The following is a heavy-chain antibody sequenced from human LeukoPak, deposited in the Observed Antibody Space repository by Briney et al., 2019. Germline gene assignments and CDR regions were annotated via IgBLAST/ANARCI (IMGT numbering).Heavy chain of an antibody. CDR1: GYTFTSYD. J-gene: IGHJ4*02. CDR2: ISTYNSNT. Sequence: ASVKVSCKASGYTFTSYDIIWVRQAPGQGLEWMGWISTYNSNTNQAEKLQGRITMTTDTFTSTAYMELRSLRSDDAAVYYCARGAAGSYDYWGQGTLVTVSS. V-gene: IGHV1-18*01. D-gene: IGHD6-13*01. CDR3: ARGAAGSYDY.